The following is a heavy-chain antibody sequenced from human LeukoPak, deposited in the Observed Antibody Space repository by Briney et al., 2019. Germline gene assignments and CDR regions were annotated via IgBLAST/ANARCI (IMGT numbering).Heavy chain of an antibody. J-gene: IGHJ4*02. Sequence: ASVKVSCKASGYTFTGYYMHWVRQAPGQGLEWMGWINPNSGGTNYAQKFQGRVTMTRDTSISTAYMELSRLRSDDTAVYYCARVLGIGDSSSWHNFDYWGQGTLVTVSS. D-gene: IGHD6-13*01. CDR2: INPNSGGT. CDR1: GYTFTGYY. CDR3: ARVLGIGDSSSWHNFDY. V-gene: IGHV1-2*02.